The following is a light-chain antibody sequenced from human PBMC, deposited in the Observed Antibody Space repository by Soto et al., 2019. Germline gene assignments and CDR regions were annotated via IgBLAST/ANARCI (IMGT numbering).Light chain of an antibody. CDR2: DVS. Sequence: DIQMTQSPSTLSAFVGDRVTITCRASQSISLWLAWYQQKPGKAPRLLIYDVSTLESGVPSRFSGSGSGTEVSLTIKSLEPDDFATYYCQQYNSYSWTFGQGTKVEIK. CDR3: QQYNSYSWT. V-gene: IGKV1-5*01. J-gene: IGKJ1*01. CDR1: QSISLW.